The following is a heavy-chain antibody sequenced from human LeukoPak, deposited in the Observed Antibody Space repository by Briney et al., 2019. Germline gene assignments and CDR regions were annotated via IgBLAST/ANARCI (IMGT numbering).Heavy chain of an antibody. D-gene: IGHD1-26*01. J-gene: IGHJ4*02. CDR2: INHNGEAI. V-gene: IGHV3-48*01. Sequence: GGSLRLSCAASGFPFSGYVLSWVRQAPGKGLEWIAYINHNGEAIYYPDFVKGRFIISRDNVKNSLFLQMNSLRGEDTAVYYCARDRGELLNWGQGTLVTVSS. CDR3: ARDRGELLN. CDR1: GFPFSGYV.